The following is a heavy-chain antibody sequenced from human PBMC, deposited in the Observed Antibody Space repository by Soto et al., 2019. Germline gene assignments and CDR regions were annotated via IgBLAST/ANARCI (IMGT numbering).Heavy chain of an antibody. CDR2: IWYDGSNK. Sequence: QVPLVESGGGVVQPGRSLRLSCAASGFTFSRYGMHWVRQAPGKGLEWVAVIWYDGSNKYYADSVKGRFTISRDNSKSTLYLQMNSLRAEDTAVYYCARDYGDPNWFDPWGQGTLVTVSS. CDR3: ARDYGDPNWFDP. V-gene: IGHV3-33*01. D-gene: IGHD4-17*01. CDR1: GFTFSRYG. J-gene: IGHJ5*02.